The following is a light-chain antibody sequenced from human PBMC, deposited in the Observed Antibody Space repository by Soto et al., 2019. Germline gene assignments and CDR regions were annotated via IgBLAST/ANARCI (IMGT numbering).Light chain of an antibody. Sequence: QSVLTQPASVSGSPGQSITISCTGTSSDVYTYKYVSWYQQHSGKAPKILIYEVSYRPSGVSDRFSGSKSGNTASLTISGLQAEDEADYYCCSYAGSTTRVQFGGGTKLTVL. CDR2: EVS. J-gene: IGLJ2*01. V-gene: IGLV2-14*01. CDR3: CSYAGSTTRVQ. CDR1: SSDVYTYKY.